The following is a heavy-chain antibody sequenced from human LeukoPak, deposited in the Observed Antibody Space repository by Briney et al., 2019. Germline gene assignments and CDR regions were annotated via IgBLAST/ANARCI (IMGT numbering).Heavy chain of an antibody. D-gene: IGHD6-13*01. CDR1: GFTFSSYA. J-gene: IGHJ4*02. V-gene: IGHV3-64*01. CDR2: ISSNGGST. Sequence: GGSLRLSCAASGFTFSSYAMHWVRQAPGKGLEYVSAISSNGGSTYYANSVKGRFTISRDNSKNTLYLQMGSLRAEDMAVYYCAKAGYSSSDFDYWGQGTLVTISS. CDR3: AKAGYSSSDFDY.